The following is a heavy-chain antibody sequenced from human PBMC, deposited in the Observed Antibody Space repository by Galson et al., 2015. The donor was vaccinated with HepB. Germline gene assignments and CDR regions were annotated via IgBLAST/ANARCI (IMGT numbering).Heavy chain of an antibody. CDR1: GGTFSSYA. CDR2: IIPIFGIA. Sequence: SVKVSCKASGGTFSSYAISWVRQAPGQGLEWMGGIIPIFGIANYAQKFQGRVTITADESTSTAYMELSSLRSEDTAVYYCARGPLRDIVVVPAAMSWSIDYWGQGTLVTVSS. J-gene: IGHJ4*02. CDR3: ARGPLRDIVVVPAAMSWSIDY. D-gene: IGHD2-2*01. V-gene: IGHV1-69*13.